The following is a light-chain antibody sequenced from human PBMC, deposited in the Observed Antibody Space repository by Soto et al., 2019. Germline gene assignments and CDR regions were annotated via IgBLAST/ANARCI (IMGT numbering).Light chain of an antibody. CDR1: SSGVGAYNF. V-gene: IGLV2-14*01. CDR2: EVR. Sequence: QSVLAQPASVSGSPGQSITISCTGTSSGVGAYNFVSWYQQHPGKAPKVIIFEVRKRPSGVSNRFSGSKSGDTASLTISGLQAEDEADYYCSSYRSSTTFVFGTGTKATVL. CDR3: SSYRSSTTFV. J-gene: IGLJ1*01.